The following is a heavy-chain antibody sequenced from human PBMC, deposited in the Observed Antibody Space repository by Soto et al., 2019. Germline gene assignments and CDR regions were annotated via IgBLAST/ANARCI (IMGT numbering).Heavy chain of an antibody. J-gene: IGHJ6*02. CDR3: ARVTTIFGVVGYYGMDV. Sequence: GASVKVSFKASGYTFTSYYMHWVRQAPGQGLEWMGIINPSGGSTSYAQKFQGRVTMTRDTSTSTVYMELSSLRSEDTAVYYCARVTTIFGVVGYYGMDVWGQGTTVTVSS. V-gene: IGHV1-46*01. D-gene: IGHD3-3*01. CDR1: GYTFTSYY. CDR2: INPSGGST.